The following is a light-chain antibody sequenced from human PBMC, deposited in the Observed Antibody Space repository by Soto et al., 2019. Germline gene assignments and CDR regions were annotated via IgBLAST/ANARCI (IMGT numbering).Light chain of an antibody. Sequence: DIQMTQSPSSLSATVGDRVTITCRASQTIGKYLNWYQQQPGKVPKLLIYDASYLQSGVPSRFSGSECGRDLALDISDLRPEDFPTYYCQQSFSILFTLGPGPKVDIK. CDR2: DAS. CDR1: QTIGKY. J-gene: IGKJ3*01. CDR3: QQSFSILFT. V-gene: IGKV1-39*01.